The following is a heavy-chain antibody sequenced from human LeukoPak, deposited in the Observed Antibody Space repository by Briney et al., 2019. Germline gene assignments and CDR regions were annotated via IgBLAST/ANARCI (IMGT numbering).Heavy chain of an antibody. Sequence: GGSLRLSCAASGFAFCSYAMHWVRQAPGKGLEWVAVISYDGSNKYYADSVKGRFTISRDNSKNTLYLQMNSLRAEDTAVYYCASLPCSGGSCYADYWGQGTLVTVSS. CDR2: ISYDGSNK. CDR1: GFAFCSYA. V-gene: IGHV3-30-3*01. CDR3: ASLPCSGGSCYADY. D-gene: IGHD2-15*01. J-gene: IGHJ4*02.